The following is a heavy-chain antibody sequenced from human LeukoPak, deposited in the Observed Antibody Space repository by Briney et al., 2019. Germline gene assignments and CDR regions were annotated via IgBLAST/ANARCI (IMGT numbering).Heavy chain of an antibody. Sequence: ASETLSLTCAVYGGSFSGYYWSWIRQPPGKGLEWIGEINHSGSTNYNPSLKSRVTISVDTSKNQFSLKLSSVTAADTAVYYCARDTYDPFDIWGQGTMVTVSS. CDR3: ARDTYDPFDI. CDR2: INHSGST. J-gene: IGHJ3*02. D-gene: IGHD2-2*02. V-gene: IGHV4-34*01. CDR1: GGSFSGYY.